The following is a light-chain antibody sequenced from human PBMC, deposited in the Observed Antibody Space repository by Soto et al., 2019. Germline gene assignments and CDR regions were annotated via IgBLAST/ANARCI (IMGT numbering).Light chain of an antibody. CDR2: EVS. J-gene: IGLJ1*01. V-gene: IGLV2-8*01. CDR1: SDDVGGYNY. Sequence: QSALTQPPSASGSLGQSVTISCTGTSDDVGGYNYVSWYQQHPGKAPKIMIYEVSKRPSGVPDRFSGSKSGNTASLTVSGLQAEDEAASYCCSHAGDNTYVFGTGTKLTVL. CDR3: CSHAGDNTYV.